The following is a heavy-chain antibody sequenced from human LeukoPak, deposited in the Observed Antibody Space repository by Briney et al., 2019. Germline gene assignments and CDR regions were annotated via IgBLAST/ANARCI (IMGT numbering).Heavy chain of an antibody. J-gene: IGHJ5*02. CDR1: GDSINAYY. Sequence: PSETLSLTCTVSGDSINAYYWGWIRQPPGKGLEWIGYIYFSGTTKYNPSLESRVTISVDTPKNQISLKLSSVTAADTAVYYCARLQVYCGGDCYPRWFDPWGQGTLVTVSS. CDR3: ARLQVYCGGDCYPRWFDP. CDR2: IYFSGTT. D-gene: IGHD2-21*02. V-gene: IGHV4-59*08.